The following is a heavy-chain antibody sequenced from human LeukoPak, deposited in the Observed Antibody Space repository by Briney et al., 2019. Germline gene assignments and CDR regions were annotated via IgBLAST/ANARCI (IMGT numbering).Heavy chain of an antibody. J-gene: IGHJ4*02. Sequence: GGSLRLSCAVSGFTFSSYAMNWVRQAPGKGLEWVSAISGSAGSTYYADSVKGRFTISRDSSKNTLYLQMNSLRAEDTAVYYCARDSLGMSTLDSWGQGTLVTVSS. CDR2: ISGSAGST. V-gene: IGHV3-23*01. CDR1: GFTFSSYA. D-gene: IGHD5/OR15-5a*01. CDR3: ARDSLGMSTLDS.